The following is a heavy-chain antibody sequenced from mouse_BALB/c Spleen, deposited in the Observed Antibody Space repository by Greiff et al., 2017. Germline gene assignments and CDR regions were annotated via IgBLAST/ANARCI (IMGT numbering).Heavy chain of an antibody. J-gene: IGHJ4*01. Sequence: EVKLVESGGGLVQPGGSLKLSCAASGFTFSSYTMSWVRQTPEKRLEWVAYISNGGGSTYYPDTVKGRFTISRDNAKNTLYLQMSSLKSEDTAMYYCARQGLYYAMDYWGQGTSVTVSS. CDR2: ISNGGGST. CDR3: ARQGLYYAMDY. V-gene: IGHV5-12-2*01. CDR1: GFTFSSYT.